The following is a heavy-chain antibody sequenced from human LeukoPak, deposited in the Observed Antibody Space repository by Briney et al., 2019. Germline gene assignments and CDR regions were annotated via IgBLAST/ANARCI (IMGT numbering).Heavy chain of an antibody. D-gene: IGHD3-9*01. Sequence: PGGSLRLSCAASGFTFSNAWMSWVRQAPGKGLEWVGRIKSKTDGGTTDYAAPVKGRFTISRDDSKNTLYLQMNSLKTEDTAVYYCTTASGYYDILTGFREVDDYWGQGTLVTVSS. CDR3: TTASGYYDILTGFREVDDY. CDR1: GFTFSNAW. CDR2: IKSKTDGGTT. J-gene: IGHJ4*02. V-gene: IGHV3-15*01.